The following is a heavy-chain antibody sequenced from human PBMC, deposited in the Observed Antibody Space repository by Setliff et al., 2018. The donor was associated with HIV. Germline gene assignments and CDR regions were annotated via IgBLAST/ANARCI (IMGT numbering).Heavy chain of an antibody. J-gene: IGHJ3*02. CDR2: INYSGNT. V-gene: IGHV4-39*01. CDR1: GGSISSDSYY. D-gene: IGHD5-12*01. CDR3: AWLFQWMSYSFDI. Sequence: TSETLSLTCTVSGGSISSDSYYWGWIRQPPGKGLEWIASINYSGNTYHNPSLKTRVTISLDTSKSQFSLKLNSVTAADTGVYYCAWLFQWMSYSFDIWGQGTVVTVSS.